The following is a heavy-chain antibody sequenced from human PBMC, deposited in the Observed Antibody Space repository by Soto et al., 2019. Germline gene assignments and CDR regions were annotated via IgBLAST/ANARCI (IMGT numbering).Heavy chain of an antibody. CDR1: GFTFDDYT. J-gene: IGHJ6*02. V-gene: IGHV3-43*01. CDR3: AKDIGVAALFFPRESYYYYGMDV. D-gene: IGHD6-6*01. CDR2: ISWDGGST. Sequence: GGSLRLSCAASGFTFDDYTMHWVRQAPGKGLEWVSLISWDGGSTYYADSGKGRFTISRDNSKNSLYLQMNSLRTEDTALYYCAKDIGVAALFFPRESYYYYGMDVWGQGTTVTVSS.